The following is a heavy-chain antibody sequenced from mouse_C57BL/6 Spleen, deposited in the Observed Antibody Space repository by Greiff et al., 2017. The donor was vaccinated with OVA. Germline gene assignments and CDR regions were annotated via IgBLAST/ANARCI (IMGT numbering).Heavy chain of an antibody. CDR2: IYPGSGNT. Sequence: QVQLKQSGPELVKPGASVKISCKASGYSFTSYYIHWVKQRPGQGLEWIGWIYPGSGNTKYNEKFKGKATLTADTSSSTAYMQLSSLTSEDSAVYYCARDGNGAMDYWGQGTSVTVSS. CDR1: GYSFTSYY. D-gene: IGHD1-1*01. CDR3: ARDGNGAMDY. J-gene: IGHJ4*01. V-gene: IGHV1-66*01.